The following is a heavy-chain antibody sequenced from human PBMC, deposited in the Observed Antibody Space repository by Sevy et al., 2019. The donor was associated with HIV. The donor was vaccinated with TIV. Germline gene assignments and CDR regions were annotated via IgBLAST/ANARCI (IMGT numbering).Heavy chain of an antibody. CDR2: ISSNGGST. CDR1: GFTFSSYA. V-gene: IGHV3-64D*06. J-gene: IGHJ4*02. Sequence: GGSLRLSCAASGFTFSSYAMHWVRQAPGKGLEYVSAISSNGGSTYYADSVKGRFTISRDNSKNTLYLQMSSLRAEDTAVYYCVKDLMITFGGVIATDYWGQGTLVTVS. D-gene: IGHD3-16*02. CDR3: VKDLMITFGGVIATDY.